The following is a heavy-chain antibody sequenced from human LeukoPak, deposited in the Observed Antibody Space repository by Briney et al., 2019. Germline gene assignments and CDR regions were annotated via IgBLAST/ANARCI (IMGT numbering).Heavy chain of an antibody. CDR2: ISASSSTI. D-gene: IGHD3-10*01. J-gene: IGHJ3*02. Sequence: GGSLRLSCAASGFTFSSYSMNWVRQAPGKGREWVSYISASSSTIYYIDSVKGRFTISRDNAKSSLYLQMDSLRAEDTAVSYCARDELRGGPRGDAFDIWGQGTMVTVSS. CDR1: GFTFSSYS. CDR3: ARDELRGGPRGDAFDI. V-gene: IGHV3-48*01.